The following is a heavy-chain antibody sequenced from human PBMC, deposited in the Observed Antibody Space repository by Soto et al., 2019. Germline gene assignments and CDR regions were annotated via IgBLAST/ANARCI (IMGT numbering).Heavy chain of an antibody. D-gene: IGHD3-10*01. CDR2: ISGSGGST. J-gene: IGHJ5*02. CDR3: AKDTFQGSGTPRP. Sequence: EVQLLESGGGLVQPWGSLRLSCAASGFTFSSYAMSWVRQAPGKGLELVSAISGSGGSTYYADSVKGRFTISRDNSKNTLYLQMNSLRAEDTAVYDCAKDTFQGSGTPRPWGQGTLVTVSS. V-gene: IGHV3-23*01. CDR1: GFTFSSYA.